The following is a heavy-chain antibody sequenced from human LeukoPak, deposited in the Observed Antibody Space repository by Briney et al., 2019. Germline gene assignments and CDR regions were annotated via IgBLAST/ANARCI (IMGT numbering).Heavy chain of an antibody. J-gene: IGHJ6*03. D-gene: IGHD3-10*01. CDR1: GGSFSGYY. CDR3: ARLASDYYGSGSHQYYYYYMDV. V-gene: IGHV4-34*01. Sequence: PETLSLTCAVYGGSFSGYYWSWIRQPPGKGLEWIGEINHSGSTNYNPSLKSRVTISVDTSKNQFSLKLRSVTAADTAVYYCARLASDYYGSGSHQYYYYYMDVWGKGTTVTISS. CDR2: INHSGST.